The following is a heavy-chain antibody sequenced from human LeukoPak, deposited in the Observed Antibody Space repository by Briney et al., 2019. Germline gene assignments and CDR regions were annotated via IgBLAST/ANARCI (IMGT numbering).Heavy chain of an antibody. CDR2: IYYTGGT. D-gene: IGHD1-1*01. J-gene: IGHJ4*02. V-gene: IGHV4-59*02. CDR3: ARVGGWNDLVY. Sequence: PSETLSLTCAVSGGSVNGYYWSWIRQPPGKGLEWIGYIYYTGGTNYNPSLRSRVTISVDTSNDQLSLKLTSVSAADTAVYYCARVGGWNDLVYWGQGILVTVSS. CDR1: GGSVNGYY.